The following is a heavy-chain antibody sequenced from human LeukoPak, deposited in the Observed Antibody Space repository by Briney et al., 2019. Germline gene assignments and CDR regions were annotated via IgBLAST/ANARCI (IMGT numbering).Heavy chain of an antibody. D-gene: IGHD3-22*01. CDR1: GFTVSSNC. Sequence: GGSLRLSCAASGFTVSSNCMSWVRQAPGKGLEWVSFIYSGGSTYYEDSVKGRFTISRDNSKNTLYLQMNSLRAEDTAVYYCARRAGDYSHPYDYWGQGTLVTVSS. CDR3: ARRAGDYSHPYDY. V-gene: IGHV3-53*01. J-gene: IGHJ4*02. CDR2: IYSGGST.